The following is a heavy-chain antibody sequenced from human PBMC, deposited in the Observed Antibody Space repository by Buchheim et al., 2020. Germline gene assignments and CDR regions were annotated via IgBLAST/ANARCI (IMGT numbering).Heavy chain of an antibody. CDR1: GFTFSNYW. CDR2: IKSDGSEK. D-gene: IGHD6-19*01. V-gene: IGHV3-7*03. CDR3: ARGGKIAVTTAAS. Sequence: QLVESGGGLVQPGGSLRLSCAASGFTFSNYWMSWVRQAPGKGLEWVANIKSDGSEKYYVDYVKGRFTITRDNSKKQLYLQMNSLRDEDTAVYYCARGGKIAVTTAASWGRGTL. J-gene: IGHJ5*02.